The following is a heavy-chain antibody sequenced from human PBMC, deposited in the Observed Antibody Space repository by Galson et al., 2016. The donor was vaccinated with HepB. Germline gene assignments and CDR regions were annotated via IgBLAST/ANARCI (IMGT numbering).Heavy chain of an antibody. D-gene: IGHD2-15*01. Sequence: QSGAEVKKPGESLRISCKGSGYSFTTYWISWVRQVPGKGLEWMGRIDPSDSYTKYSPSFQGHVTISTDRSISTAYLQWSSLKASDTAMYYCARDPGYCSPSGCPRGPRWGQGTLVTASS. J-gene: IGHJ4*02. CDR2: IDPSDSYT. CDR1: GYSFTTYW. CDR3: ARDPGYCSPSGCPRGPR. V-gene: IGHV5-10-1*01.